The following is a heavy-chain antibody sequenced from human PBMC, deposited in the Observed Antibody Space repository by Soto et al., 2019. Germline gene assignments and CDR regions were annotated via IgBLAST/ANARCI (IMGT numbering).Heavy chain of an antibody. V-gene: IGHV4-34*01. Sequence: SETLSLTCAVYGGSFSGYYWSWIRQPPGKGLEWIGEINHSGSTNYNPSLKSRVTISVDTSKNQFSLKLSSVTAADTAVYYCARRIRLRWYHSKLDYWGQGTLVTVSS. D-gene: IGHD4-17*01. CDR1: GGSFSGYY. CDR3: ARRIRLRWYHSKLDY. J-gene: IGHJ4*02. CDR2: INHSGST.